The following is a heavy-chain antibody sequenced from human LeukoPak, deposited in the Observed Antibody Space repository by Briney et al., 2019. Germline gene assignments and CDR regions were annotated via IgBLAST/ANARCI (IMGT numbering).Heavy chain of an antibody. J-gene: IGHJ4*02. V-gene: IGHV3-21*01. CDR1: GFPFIEYS. Sequence: GGSLRLSCTASGFPFIEYSMNWVRQAPGKGLEWVSSISSSSSYIYYADSVKGRFTISRDNAKNSLYLQMNSLRAEDTAVYYSASIGSRYRDYWGQGTLVTVSS. CDR3: ASIGSRYRDY. D-gene: IGHD1-1*01. CDR2: ISSSSSYI.